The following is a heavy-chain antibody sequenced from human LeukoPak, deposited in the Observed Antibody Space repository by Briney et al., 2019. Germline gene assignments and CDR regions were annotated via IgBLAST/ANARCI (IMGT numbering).Heavy chain of an antibody. CDR1: GYTFTSYG. D-gene: IGHD2-8*01. J-gene: IGHJ4*02. CDR3: AGSLGYCTSNVCYLKY. Sequence: GASVKVSCKASGYTFTSYGISWVRQAPGQGLEWMGWISAYNGNTNYAQKLQGRVTMTTDTSTSTAYMELRSLRSDDTAVYYCAGSLGYCTSNVCYLKYWGQGTLVTVPS. V-gene: IGHV1-18*01. CDR2: ISAYNGNT.